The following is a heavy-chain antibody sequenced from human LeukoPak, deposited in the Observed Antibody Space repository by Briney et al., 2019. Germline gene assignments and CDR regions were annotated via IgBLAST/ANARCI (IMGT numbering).Heavy chain of an antibody. CDR2: IYYSGST. CDR1: GGSISSYY. V-gene: IGHV4-59*01. CDR3: ARVASSSLVYYYMDV. J-gene: IGHJ6*03. D-gene: IGHD6-6*01. Sequence: PSETLSLTCTVSGGSISSYYWSWIRQPPGKGLEWIGYIYYSGSTNYNPSLKSRVTISVDTSKNQFSLKLSSVTAADTAVYYCARVASSSLVYYYMDVWGKGTTVTISS.